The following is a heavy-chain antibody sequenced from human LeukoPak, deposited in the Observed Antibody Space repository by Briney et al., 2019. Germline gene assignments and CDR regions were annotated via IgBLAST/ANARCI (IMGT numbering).Heavy chain of an antibody. CDR1: GFTFSGSA. D-gene: IGHD3-10*01. J-gene: IGHJ3*02. V-gene: IGHV3-73*01. CDR3: TRTVESDSGSYYDTLAFDI. CDR2: IKSKPKSYAT. Sequence: GGSLRLSCAASGFTFSGSAMHWVRQASGRGLEWVGRIKSKPKSYATTYGASVKGRFTISRDDSKNTAYLQMNSLKTEDTAVYYCTRTVESDSGSYYDTLAFDIWGQGTMVTVSS.